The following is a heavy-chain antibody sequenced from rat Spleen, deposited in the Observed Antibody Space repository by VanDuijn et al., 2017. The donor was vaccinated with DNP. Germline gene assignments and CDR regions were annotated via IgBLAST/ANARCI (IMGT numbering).Heavy chain of an antibody. CDR3: AKEGIAAISTSHWYFDF. CDR1: GFTFSNYD. D-gene: IGHD1-2*01. Sequence: EVQLVESGGGLVQPGRSLKLSCAASGFTFSNYDMAWVRPAPTKGLEWVATIINDGKRTYYRDSVKGRFTISRDNAENTVYLQMNSLRSEDTATYYCAKEGIAAISTSHWYFDFWGPGTMVTVSS. CDR2: IINDGKRT. J-gene: IGHJ1*01. V-gene: IGHV5S10*01.